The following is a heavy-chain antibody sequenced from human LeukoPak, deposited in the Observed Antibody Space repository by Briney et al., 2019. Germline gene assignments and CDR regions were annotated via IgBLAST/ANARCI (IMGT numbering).Heavy chain of an antibody. CDR3: ASLSKDFWSGYYTDYYYYYYMDV. J-gene: IGHJ6*03. Sequence: SVKVSCKASGGTFSSYAISWVRQAPGQGLEWMGGIIPIFGTANYAQKFQGRVTITTDESTSTAYMELSSLRSEDTAVYYCASLSKDFWSGYYTDYYYYYYMDVWGKGTTVTVSS. V-gene: IGHV1-69*05. D-gene: IGHD3-3*01. CDR2: IIPIFGTA. CDR1: GGTFSSYA.